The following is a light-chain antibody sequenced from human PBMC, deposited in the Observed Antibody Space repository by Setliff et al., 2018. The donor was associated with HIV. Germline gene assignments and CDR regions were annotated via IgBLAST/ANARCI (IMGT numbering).Light chain of an antibody. CDR2: DVT. J-gene: IGLJ3*02. CDR1: NSDVCRHDS. V-gene: IGLV2-14*03. Sequence: QSALTQPASVSGSPGQSITISCTGTNSDVCRHDSVSWYQQNPGKAPKVIIYDVTNRPSGVSDRFSASKSGNTASLTISGLQAEDEANYYFSSYTSSGTLVFGGGTKATV. CDR3: SSYTSSGTLV.